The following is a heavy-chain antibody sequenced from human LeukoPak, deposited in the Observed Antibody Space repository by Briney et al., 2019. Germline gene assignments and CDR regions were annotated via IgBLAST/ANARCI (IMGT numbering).Heavy chain of an antibody. J-gene: IGHJ6*01. V-gene: IGHV3-21*01. Sequence: GSLRLSCAASGFTFSSYSMNWVRQAPGKGLEWVSSISSSSSYIYYADSVKGRFTISRDNAKNSLYLQVNSLRAEDTAVYYCAKHRSAAARSDMVVSGQGATVTVCS. CDR1: GFTFSSYS. CDR3: AKHRSAAARSDMVV. CDR2: ISSSSSYI. D-gene: IGHD6-13*01.